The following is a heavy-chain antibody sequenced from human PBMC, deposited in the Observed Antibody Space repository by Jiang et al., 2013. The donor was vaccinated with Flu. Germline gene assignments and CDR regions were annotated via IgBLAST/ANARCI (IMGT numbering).Heavy chain of an antibody. CDR3: ARMNKYLGSSGFYSFDY. CDR1: GFSLTSLGQC. D-gene: IGHD3-22*01. V-gene: IGHV2-70*01. J-gene: IGHJ5*01. Sequence: KPTQTLTLTCTFSGFSLTSLGQCVGWIRQPPGKALEWLSLIDRDDDKYYSTSLKSRLTIFKDTSKNQVVLTMTNVAPEDTATYFCARMNKYLGSSGFYSFDYWGQGARVTVSS. CDR2: IDRDDDK.